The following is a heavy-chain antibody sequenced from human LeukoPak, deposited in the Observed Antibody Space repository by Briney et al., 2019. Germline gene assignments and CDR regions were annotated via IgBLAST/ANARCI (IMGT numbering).Heavy chain of an antibody. CDR2: IIPILGIA. J-gene: IGHJ4*02. Sequence: ASVKVSCKASGGTFSSYTISWVRQAPGQGLEWMGRIIPILGIANYAQKFQGRVTITADKSTSTAYMELSSLRSEDTAVYYCATHPDYYDSSDYYSGSSDYWGQGTLVTVSS. V-gene: IGHV1-69*02. CDR3: ATHPDYYDSSDYYSGSSDY. CDR1: GGTFSSYT. D-gene: IGHD3-22*01.